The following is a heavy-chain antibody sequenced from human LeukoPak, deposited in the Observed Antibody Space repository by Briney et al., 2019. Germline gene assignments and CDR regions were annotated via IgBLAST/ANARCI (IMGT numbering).Heavy chain of an antibody. Sequence: SETLSLTCTVPGGSISSSSYYWGWIRQPPGKGLEWIGSIYYSGSTYYNPPLKSRVTISVDTSKNQFSLKLSSVTAADTAVYYCAREISSGWSLNRLDYFDYWGQGTLVTVSS. D-gene: IGHD6-19*01. CDR3: AREISSGWSLNRLDYFDY. J-gene: IGHJ4*02. CDR2: IYYSGST. CDR1: GGSISSSSYY. V-gene: IGHV4-39*02.